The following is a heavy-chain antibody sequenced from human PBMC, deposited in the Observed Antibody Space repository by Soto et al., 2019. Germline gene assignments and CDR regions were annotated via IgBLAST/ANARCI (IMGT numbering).Heavy chain of an antibody. CDR1: GYTFTSYG. CDR3: ARFRGGTATPDY. D-gene: IGHD5-18*01. CDR2: ISAYNGNT. V-gene: IGHV1-18*01. Sequence: QVQLVQSGAEVKKPGASVKVSCKASGYTFTSYGISWVRQAPGQGLEWMGWISAYNGNTNDAQTLQGRVTITTGTSTSTAYMELRSLRCDDTAVYYCARFRGGTATPDYWGQGTLVTVSS. J-gene: IGHJ4*02.